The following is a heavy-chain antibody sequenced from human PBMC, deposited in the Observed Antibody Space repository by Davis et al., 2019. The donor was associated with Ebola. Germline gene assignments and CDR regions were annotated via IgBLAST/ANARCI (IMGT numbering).Heavy chain of an antibody. Sequence: AASVKVSCKASGYTFTDYPINWVRQAPGQGLEWMGWISAYNGNTNYAQKLQGRVTMTTDTSTSTAYMELRSLRSDDTAVYYCARDEWLSIPVGWGQGTLVTVSS. CDR3: ARDEWLSIPVG. D-gene: IGHD3-3*01. V-gene: IGHV1-18*01. CDR2: ISAYNGNT. J-gene: IGHJ4*02. CDR1: GYTFTDYP.